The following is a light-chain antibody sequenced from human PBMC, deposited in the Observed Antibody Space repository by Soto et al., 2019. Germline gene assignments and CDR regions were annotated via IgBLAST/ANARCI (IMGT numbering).Light chain of an antibody. CDR1: QRVISDY. CDR2: GAS. Sequence: EIVLTQSPGSLSLSPGERASLSCRASQRVISDYLAWYQQKPGQAPRLLIYGASNRISGVPDRFSGSGSGTDFTLTISRLEPEDFAVYYCQQYGRSPLFTFGPGTKVDIK. J-gene: IGKJ3*01. V-gene: IGKV3-20*01. CDR3: QQYGRSPLFT.